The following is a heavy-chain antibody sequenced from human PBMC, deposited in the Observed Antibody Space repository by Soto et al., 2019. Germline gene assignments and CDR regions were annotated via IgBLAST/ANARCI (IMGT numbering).Heavy chain of an antibody. J-gene: IGHJ4*02. Sequence: ASVKVSCKVSGYTLTELSMHWVRQAPGKGLEWMGGFDPEDGETIYAQKFQGRDTMTEDTSTDTAYMELSSLRSEDTAVYYCATALYSYGPFDYWGQGTLVTVSS. CDR2: FDPEDGET. CDR3: ATALYSYGPFDY. D-gene: IGHD5-18*01. V-gene: IGHV1-24*01. CDR1: GYTLTELS.